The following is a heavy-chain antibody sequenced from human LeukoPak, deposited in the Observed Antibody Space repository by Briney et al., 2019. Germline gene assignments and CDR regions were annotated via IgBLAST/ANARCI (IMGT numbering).Heavy chain of an antibody. Sequence: GGSLRLSCAASGFTFSSYGMNWVRQAPGKGLEWVAVISYDGSNKYYADSVKGRFTISRDNSKNTLFVQMSSLRAEDTAVYYCARGEYYSDTSSYFDYWGQGTLLTVSS. J-gene: IGHJ4*02. D-gene: IGHD3-22*01. CDR1: GFTFSSYG. CDR2: ISYDGSNK. V-gene: IGHV3-30*03. CDR3: ARGEYYSDTSSYFDY.